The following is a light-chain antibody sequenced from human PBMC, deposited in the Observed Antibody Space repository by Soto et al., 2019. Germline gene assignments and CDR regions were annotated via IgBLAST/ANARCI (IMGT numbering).Light chain of an antibody. CDR3: QHYNSYSEA. V-gene: IGKV1-5*03. CDR1: QTISSW. CDR2: KAS. J-gene: IGKJ4*01. Sequence: DIKMTQSPSTLSGSVGARVTITGRASQTISSWLAWYQQKPGKAPKLLIYKASTLKSGVPSRFSGSGSGTEFTLTISSLQPDDFATYYCQHYNSYSEAVGPGTKVEIK.